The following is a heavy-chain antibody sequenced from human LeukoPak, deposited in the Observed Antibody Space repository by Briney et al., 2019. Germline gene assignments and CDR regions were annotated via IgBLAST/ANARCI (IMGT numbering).Heavy chain of an antibody. CDR1: GDSISCCY. V-gene: IGHV4-4*07. CDR2: IFISGST. D-gene: IGHD5-18*01. Sequence: SDSLSLTCAVSGDSISCCYWTWIRQSAGKGLEWIGRIFISGSTNYNPSLQGRVTMSVDRSKSQFSLRLSSVTAADTAVYYCVRQGYNYGAFNAWGQGTLVNVSS. J-gene: IGHJ4*02. CDR3: VRQGYNYGAFNA.